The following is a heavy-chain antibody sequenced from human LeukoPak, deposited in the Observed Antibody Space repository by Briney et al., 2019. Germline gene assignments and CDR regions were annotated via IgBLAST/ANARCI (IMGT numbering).Heavy chain of an antibody. D-gene: IGHD3-3*01. CDR2: ISGSGGST. CDR1: GFTFSSYA. J-gene: IGHJ4*02. Sequence: PGGSLRLSCAASGFTFSSYAMSWVRQAPGKGLEWVSAISGSGGSTYYADSVKGRFTISRDNSKNTLYLQMNSLRAEDTAVYYCAKHLTGFWSGYYTYWGQGTLVTVSS. CDR3: AKHLTGFWSGYYTY. V-gene: IGHV3-23*01.